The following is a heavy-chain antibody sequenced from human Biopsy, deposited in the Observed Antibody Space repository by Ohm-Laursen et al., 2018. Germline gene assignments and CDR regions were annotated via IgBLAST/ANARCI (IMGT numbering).Heavy chain of an antibody. CDR3: ARNTGWYGDLYYFDY. J-gene: IGHJ4*02. Sequence: SVKVSCKASGFSFTGYYIHWVRQAPGQGLEWMGMINPSGSTTSYPQIFQGRVTMTRDTPKSTVYMELSSLRSADTAVYFCARNTGWYGDLYYFDYWGQGTLVTVSS. CDR2: INPSGSTT. D-gene: IGHD6-19*01. CDR1: GFSFTGYY. V-gene: IGHV1-46*01.